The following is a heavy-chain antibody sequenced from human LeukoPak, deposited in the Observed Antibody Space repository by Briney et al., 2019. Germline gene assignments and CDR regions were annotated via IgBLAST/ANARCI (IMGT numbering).Heavy chain of an antibody. D-gene: IGHD2-15*01. J-gene: IGHJ4*02. V-gene: IGHV4-61*08. Sequence: SETLSLTCAVSGGSISSGGYSWSWIRQPPGKGLEWIGYIYYSGSTNYNPSLKSRVTISVDTSKNQFSLKLSSVTAADTAVYYCARVRCSGGSCFSRSPYYFDYWGQGTLVTVSS. CDR1: GGSISSGGYS. CDR3: ARVRCSGGSCFSRSPYYFDY. CDR2: IYYSGST.